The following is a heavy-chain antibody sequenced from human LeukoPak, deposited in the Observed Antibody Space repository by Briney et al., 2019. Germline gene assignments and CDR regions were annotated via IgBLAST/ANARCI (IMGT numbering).Heavy chain of an antibody. Sequence: ASVKVSCKTSGYTFTSYGVSWVRQAPGQGLEWMGWISEYNTNTNYAQKLQGRVTMTTDTSTNIAYLELRSLTSDDTAVYYCARGSGGSFDYWGQGTLVTVSS. CDR2: ISEYNTNT. V-gene: IGHV1-18*01. CDR1: GYTFTSYG. D-gene: IGHD2-15*01. CDR3: ARGSGGSFDY. J-gene: IGHJ4*02.